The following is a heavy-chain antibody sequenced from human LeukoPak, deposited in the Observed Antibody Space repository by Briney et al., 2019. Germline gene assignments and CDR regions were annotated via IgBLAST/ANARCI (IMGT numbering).Heavy chain of an antibody. Sequence: GGSLRLSCTASGFTLSLYSMHWVRQAPGKGLEWVSSIGRSSQYIYYGDSVRGRFTISRDNAKNSLYLDMNSPRAEDTAVYYCAREASKNDFAPHFLYLDVWGKGTTVNVLS. V-gene: IGHV3-21*04. J-gene: IGHJ6*04. CDR2: IGRSSQYI. CDR3: AREASKNDFAPHFLYLDV. CDR1: GFTLSLYS. D-gene: IGHD3-3*01.